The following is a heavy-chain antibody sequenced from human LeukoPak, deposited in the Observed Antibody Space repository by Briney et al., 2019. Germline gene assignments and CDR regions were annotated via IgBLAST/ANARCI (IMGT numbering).Heavy chain of an antibody. V-gene: IGHV1-46*01. D-gene: IGHD1-1*01. CDR3: ASDWNGNACDI. CDR2: INPSGGST. J-gene: IGHJ3*02. CDR1: GYTFTNYY. Sequence: GASVKVSCKASGYTFTNYYIHWVRQAPGQGLEWMGIINPSGGSTSYAQKFQGRVTMTRDTSTSTVYMELSSLRSEDTAVYYWASDWNGNACDIWGQGTMVTVSS.